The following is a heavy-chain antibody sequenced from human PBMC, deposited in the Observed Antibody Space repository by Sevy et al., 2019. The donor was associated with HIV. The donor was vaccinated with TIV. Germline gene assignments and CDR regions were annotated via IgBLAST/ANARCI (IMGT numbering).Heavy chain of an antibody. CDR2: ISSSGSTI. J-gene: IGHJ4*02. CDR1: GGSISSGTYY. Sequence: LSLTCTVSGGSISSGTYYWGWIRQPPGKGLEWVSYISSSGSTIYYADSVKGRFTISRDNAKNSLYLQMNSLRAEDTAVYYCARETRDGYNPFDYWGQGTLVTVSS. CDR3: ARETRDGYNPFDY. V-gene: IGHV3-11*01. D-gene: IGHD5-12*01.